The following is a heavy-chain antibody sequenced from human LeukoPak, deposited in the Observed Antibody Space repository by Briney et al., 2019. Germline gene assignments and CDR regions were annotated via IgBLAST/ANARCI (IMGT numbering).Heavy chain of an antibody. D-gene: IGHD5-12*01. CDR1: GGSISSYY. CDR3: ARRRGYYYYMDV. V-gene: IGHV4-59*01. CDR2: IYYSGST. J-gene: IGHJ6*03. Sequence: SGTLSLTCTVSGGSISSYYWSWIRQPPGKGLEWIGYIYYSGSTNYNPSLKSRVTISVDTSKNQFSLKLSSVTAADTAVYYCARRRGYYYYMDVWGKGTTVTVSS.